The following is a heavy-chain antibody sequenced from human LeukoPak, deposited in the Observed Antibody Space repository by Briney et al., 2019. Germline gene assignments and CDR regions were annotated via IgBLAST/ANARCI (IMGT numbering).Heavy chain of an antibody. J-gene: IGHJ1*01. CDR1: RFTFSSYA. Sequence: GGSLRLSCAASRFTFSSYAMSWVRQAPGKGLEWVSGISGSGRTTYYADSVKGRFTISRDNSKNTLYLQMNSLRAEDTAVYFCAKVGATAGTLRIEYFQHWGQGTLVTVSS. CDR3: AKVGATAGTLRIEYFQH. CDR2: ISGSGRTT. D-gene: IGHD6-13*01. V-gene: IGHV3-23*01.